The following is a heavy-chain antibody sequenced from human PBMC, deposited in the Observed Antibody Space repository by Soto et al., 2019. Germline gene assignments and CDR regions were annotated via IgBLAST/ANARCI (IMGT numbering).Heavy chain of an antibody. D-gene: IGHD2-15*01. V-gene: IGHV1-69*12. CDR3: ARVKGCSCGICYSSYYYYGIDV. Sequence: QVQLVQSGAEVKKPGSSVKVSCKASGSTFSSYAISWVRQAPGQGLEWMGGIIPIFGTANYAQKFQGRVTITADDSTSTAYVGLSSLRSEDTAVYYCARVKGCSCGICYSSYYYYGIDVRGQGTTVTVSS. J-gene: IGHJ6*02. CDR1: GSTFSSYA. CDR2: IIPIFGTA.